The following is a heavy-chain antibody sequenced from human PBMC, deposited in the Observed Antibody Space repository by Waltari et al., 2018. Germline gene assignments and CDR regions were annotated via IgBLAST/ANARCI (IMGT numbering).Heavy chain of an antibody. CDR3: AREKIVVVVAATSYYYYGMDV. CDR2: INHSGST. J-gene: IGHJ6*02. CDR1: GGSFSGYY. V-gene: IGHV4-34*01. D-gene: IGHD2-15*01. Sequence: QVQLQQWGAGLLKPSETLSLTCAVYGGSFSGYYWSWIRQPPGRGLEWIGEINHSGSTNSNPSLKSRVTISVDTSKNQFSLKLSSVTAADTAVYYCAREKIVVVVAATSYYYYGMDVWGQGTTVTVSS.